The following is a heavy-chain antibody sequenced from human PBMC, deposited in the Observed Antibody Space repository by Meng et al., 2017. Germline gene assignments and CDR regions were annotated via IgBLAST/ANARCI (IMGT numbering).Heavy chain of an antibody. Sequence: ASVKVSCKHSGYTFTAYYIHWVRQAPGQGLEWMGHINPDTGDTLYAQKFQGRVSMTGDTSISTASVELSGLRSDDTAVYYCARDENISLGKLFGDYWGQGSLVTVSS. D-gene: IGHD2-21*01. CDR2: INPDTGDT. V-gene: IGHV1-2*06. CDR3: ARDENISLGKLFGDY. CDR1: GYTFTAYY. J-gene: IGHJ4*02.